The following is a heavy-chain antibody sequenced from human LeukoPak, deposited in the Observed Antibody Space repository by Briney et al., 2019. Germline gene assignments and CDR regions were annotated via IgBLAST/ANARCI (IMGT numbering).Heavy chain of an antibody. Sequence: GGTLRLSCAASGFTFSSYGMSWVRQAPGKGLEYVSAISSNGGSTYYANSVKGRFTISRDNSKNTLYLQMGSLRAEDMAVYYCARVEYSYGYGYWGQGTLVTVSS. D-gene: IGHD5-18*01. V-gene: IGHV3-64*01. CDR1: GFTFSSYG. CDR2: ISSNGGST. J-gene: IGHJ4*02. CDR3: ARVEYSYGYGY.